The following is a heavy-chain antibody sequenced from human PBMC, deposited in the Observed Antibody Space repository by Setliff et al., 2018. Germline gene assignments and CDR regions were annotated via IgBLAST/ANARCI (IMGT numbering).Heavy chain of an antibody. V-gene: IGHV1-18*04. CDR2: ISPYTGNT. CDR3: ARDLEVAVASGHCFDP. Sequence: ASVKVSCKASGYTFTSYYMYWVRQAPGQGFEWMGWISPYTGNTYSAQRFQGRVTLTTDTSTSTAYMEVNSLRGDDTAFYYCARDLEVAVASGHCFDPWGQGTLVTVSS. CDR1: GYTFTSYY. D-gene: IGHD6-19*01. J-gene: IGHJ5*02.